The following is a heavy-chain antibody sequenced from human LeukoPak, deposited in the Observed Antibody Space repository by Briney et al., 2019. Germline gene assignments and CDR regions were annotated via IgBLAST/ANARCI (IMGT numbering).Heavy chain of an antibody. J-gene: IGHJ4*02. D-gene: IGHD3-10*01. CDR2: IIPILGIA. CDR1: GGTFSSYA. V-gene: IGHV1-69*04. Sequence: ASVKVSCEASGGTFSSYAISWVRQAPGQGLEWMGRIIPILGIANYAQKFQGRDTITADKSTSTAYMELSSLRSEDTAVYYCARDHPGDYWGQGTLVTVSS. CDR3: ARDHPGDY.